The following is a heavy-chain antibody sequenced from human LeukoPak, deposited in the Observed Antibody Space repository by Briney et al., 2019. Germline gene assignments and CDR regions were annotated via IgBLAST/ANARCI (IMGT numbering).Heavy chain of an antibody. CDR2: IHTSGST. D-gene: IGHD1-26*01. J-gene: IGHJ4*02. V-gene: IGHV4-4*07. Sequence: SETLSLTCTVSGGSISSYYWSWIRQPAGKGLEWIGRIHTSGSTNYSPSLKSRVTISVDTSKSQFSLKLSSVTAADTAVYYCARGEDSGSYEGLLYFDFWGQGTLVTVSS. CDR1: GGSISSYY. CDR3: ARGEDSGSYEGLLYFDF.